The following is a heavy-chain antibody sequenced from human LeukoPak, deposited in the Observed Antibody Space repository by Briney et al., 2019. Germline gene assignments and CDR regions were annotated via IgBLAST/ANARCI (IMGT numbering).Heavy chain of an antibody. CDR2: TYSSGST. J-gene: IGHJ5*02. Sequence: SETLSLTCTVSGGSISGYYWSWIRQPPGKGLEWIAETYSSGSTNYNPFLHSRVTISVDTSKNQFSLRVESLTAADTAIYYCARSSVSSFGPWGQGTLITVSS. D-gene: IGHD1-26*01. CDR1: GGSISGYY. V-gene: IGHV4-59*01. CDR3: ARSSVSSFGP.